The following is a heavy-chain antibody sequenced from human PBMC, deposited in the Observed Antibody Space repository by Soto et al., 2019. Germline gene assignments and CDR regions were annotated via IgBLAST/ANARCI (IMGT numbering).Heavy chain of an antibody. V-gene: IGHV3-7*03. J-gene: IGHJ4*02. CDR2: IRQSGSET. CDR1: GFTFSSYW. D-gene: IGHD5-18*01. CDR3: ARGYSIDY. Sequence: PGGSLRLSXAASGFTFSSYWMTWVRQAPGKGLEWVANIRQSGSETYYVDSVKGRFTISRDDAKNSLYLQMNTLRPEDTAVYYCARGYSIDYWGQGTLVTVSS.